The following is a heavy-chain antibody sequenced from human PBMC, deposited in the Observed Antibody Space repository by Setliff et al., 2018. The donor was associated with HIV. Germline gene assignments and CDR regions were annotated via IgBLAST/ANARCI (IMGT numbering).Heavy chain of an antibody. CDR1: GYSFGNYD. CDR2: ISGYNGNT. V-gene: IGHV1-18*01. J-gene: IGHJ3*02. D-gene: IGHD6-6*01. CDR3: ARDPGMIAARFTIDTFDI. Sequence: ASVKVSCKASGYSFGNYDISWVRQAPGQGLEWMGWISGYNGNTKYAQKLQGRVTMTTDTSTSTAYMDLRSLRFDDTAVYYCARDPGMIAARFTIDTFDIWGQGTMVTVSS.